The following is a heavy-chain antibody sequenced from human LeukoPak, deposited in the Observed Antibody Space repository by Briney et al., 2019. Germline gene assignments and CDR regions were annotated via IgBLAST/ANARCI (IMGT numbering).Heavy chain of an antibody. D-gene: IGHD3-10*01. J-gene: IGHJ4*02. V-gene: IGHV4-4*07. CDR3: AREANYYGSGSYFEGTFDY. CDR1: GGSISSYY. CDR2: IYTSGST. Sequence: MPSETLSLTCTVSGGSISSYYWSWIRQPAGKGLEWIGRIYTSGSTNYNPSLKSRVTISVGTSKNEFSLKLTSVTAADTAVYYCAREANYYGSGSYFEGTFDYWGQGSLVTVSS.